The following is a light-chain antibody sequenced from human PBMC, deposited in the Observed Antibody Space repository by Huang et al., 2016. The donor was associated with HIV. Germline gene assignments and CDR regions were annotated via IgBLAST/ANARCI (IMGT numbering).Light chain of an antibody. J-gene: IGKJ2*01. V-gene: IGKV3-11*01. Sequence: IVLTQSPATLSLSPGERATLSCRASQSVSSHLAWYQQRPGQAPRLLIFDASTRATGVPGRRSCSGSGTDFTLTIDSLEPDDFAVYYCQQRSSWPPTFGQGTKLEIK. CDR3: QQRSSWPPT. CDR1: QSVSSH. CDR2: DAS.